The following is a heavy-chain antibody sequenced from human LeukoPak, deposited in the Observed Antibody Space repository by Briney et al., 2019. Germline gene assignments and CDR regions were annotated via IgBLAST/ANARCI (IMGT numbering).Heavy chain of an antibody. Sequence: ASVKVSCKASGGTFSSYAISWVRQAPGQGLEWTGGVIPIFGTANYAQKFQGRVTITTDESTSTAYMELSSLRSEDTAVYYCAATTVTAEYYFDYWGQGTLVTVSS. CDR1: GGTFSSYA. CDR3: AATTVTAEYYFDY. CDR2: VIPIFGTA. V-gene: IGHV1-69*05. D-gene: IGHD4-17*01. J-gene: IGHJ4*02.